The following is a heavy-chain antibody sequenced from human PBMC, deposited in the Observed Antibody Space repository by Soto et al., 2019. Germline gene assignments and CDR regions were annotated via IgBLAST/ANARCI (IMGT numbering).Heavy chain of an antibody. CDR3: AKDAPGGQQPGGGWFDP. CDR2: ISYDGSNK. V-gene: IGHV3-30*18. J-gene: IGHJ5*02. D-gene: IGHD6-13*01. Sequence: GSLRLSCAASGFTFSSYGMHWVRQAPGKGLEWVAVISYDGSNKYYADSVKGRFTISRVNSKNTLYLQMNSLGAEDTAVYYCAKDAPGGQQPGGGWFDPWGQGTLVTVSS. CDR1: GFTFSSYG.